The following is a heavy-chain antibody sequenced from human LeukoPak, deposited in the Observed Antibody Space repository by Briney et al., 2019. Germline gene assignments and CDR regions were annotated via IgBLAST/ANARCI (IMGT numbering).Heavy chain of an antibody. CDR2: IYPGDSDT. J-gene: IGHJ4*02. CDR3: ARHRLSGWYVDPRYYFDY. D-gene: IGHD6-19*01. V-gene: IGHV5-51*01. Sequence: GESLKISCKGSGYSFTSYWIGWVRQIPGKGLELMGIIYPGDSDTRYSPSFQGQVTISADKSISTAYLQWSSLKASDTAMYYCARHRLSGWYVDPRYYFDYWGQGTLVTVSS. CDR1: GYSFTSYW.